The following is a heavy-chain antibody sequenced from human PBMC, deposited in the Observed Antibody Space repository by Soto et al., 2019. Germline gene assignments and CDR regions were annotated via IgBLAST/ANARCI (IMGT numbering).Heavy chain of an antibody. D-gene: IGHD6-13*01. V-gene: IGHV3-33*01. J-gene: IGHJ4*01. CDR2: IWYDGSKK. CDR3: ATNSNSWYVIDD. Sequence: GGSLRLSCAVSGFTFNNYGMHWVRQAPGKGLEWVAVIWYDGSKKYYADSVKGRFTISRDNSKNTLFLQMDSLRAEDTAVYYSATNSNSWYVIDDWGQGTLVTVSS. CDR1: GFTFNNYG.